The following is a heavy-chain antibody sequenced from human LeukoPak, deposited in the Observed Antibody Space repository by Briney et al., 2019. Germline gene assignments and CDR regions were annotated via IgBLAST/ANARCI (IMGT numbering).Heavy chain of an antibody. J-gene: IGHJ4*02. Sequence: GGSLRLSCAASGFTFSGHWMSWVRQAPGKGLEWVANINQGGSDKYYVDSVKGRFTISRDNANNLLYLQMNSLRGEDTAVYYCTRDRSRAEDDWGQGALVTVSS. V-gene: IGHV3-7*01. CDR2: INQGGSDK. D-gene: IGHD1-14*01. CDR1: GFTFSGHW. CDR3: TRDRSRAEDD.